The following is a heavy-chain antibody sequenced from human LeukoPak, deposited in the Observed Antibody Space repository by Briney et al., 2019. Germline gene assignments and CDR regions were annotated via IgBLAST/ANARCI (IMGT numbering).Heavy chain of an antibody. Sequence: SVKVSCNASGGTFSSYAISWVRQAPGQGLEWMGGIIPIFGTANYAQKFQGRVTMTRDTSTSTVYMELSSLRSEDTAVYYCATLDDAMVRGVTPDYWGQGTLVTVSS. D-gene: IGHD3-10*01. CDR2: IIPIFGTA. V-gene: IGHV1-69*05. CDR1: GGTFSSYA. J-gene: IGHJ4*02. CDR3: ATLDDAMVRGVTPDY.